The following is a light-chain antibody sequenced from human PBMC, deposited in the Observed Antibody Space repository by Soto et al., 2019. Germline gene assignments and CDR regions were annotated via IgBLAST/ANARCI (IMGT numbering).Light chain of an antibody. Sequence: IVLTQSPATLSLSPVERATLSCIASQFVSSYLAWYQHTPGQAPRLLIYDASNRADGIPARFSGSGSGTDFTLTISSLEPEDFAVYYCQQRSNWITCGQGTRREIK. CDR2: DAS. CDR3: QQRSNWIT. V-gene: IGKV3-11*01. CDR1: QFVSSY. J-gene: IGKJ5*01.